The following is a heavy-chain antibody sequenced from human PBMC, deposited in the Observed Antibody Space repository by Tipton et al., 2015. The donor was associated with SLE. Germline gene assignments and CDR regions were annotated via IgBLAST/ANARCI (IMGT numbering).Heavy chain of an antibody. Sequence: LRLSCAVSGYSISSGYYWGWIRQPPGKGLEWIGSIYHSGSTYYNPSLKSRVTISVDTSKNQFSLKLSSVTAADTAVYYCARLSSSSSLMDVWGQGTTVTVSS. CDR2: IYHSGST. D-gene: IGHD6-6*01. CDR1: GYSISSGYY. CDR3: ARLSSSSSLMDV. V-gene: IGHV4-38-2*01. J-gene: IGHJ6*02.